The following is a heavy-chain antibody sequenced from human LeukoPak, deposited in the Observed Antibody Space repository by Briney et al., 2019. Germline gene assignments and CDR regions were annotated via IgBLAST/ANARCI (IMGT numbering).Heavy chain of an antibody. CDR2: IYYSGTT. V-gene: IGHV4-59*08. J-gene: IGHJ4*02. CDR1: GGSISDYY. CDR3: ARHPYCSGGSCYLDH. D-gene: IGHD2-15*01. Sequence: SETLSLTCTVSGGSISDYYWSWIRQPPGKGLEWIGYIYYSGTTNYNHSLKSRVTISVDTSKNQFSLRLSSVTAADTAVYYCARHPYCSGGSCYLDHWGQGTLVTVSS.